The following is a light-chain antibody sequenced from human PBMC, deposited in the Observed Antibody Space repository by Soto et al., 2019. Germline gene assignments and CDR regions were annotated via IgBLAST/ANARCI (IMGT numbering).Light chain of an antibody. V-gene: IGLV2-14*01. Sequence: QSVLTQPASVSGSPGQSITISCTGTSSDVGGYNHVSWYQHHPGKAPKLMIYEVSNRPSGVSNRFSGSKSGNTASLTISGLQADDEADYYCNSHTRSNNRVFGKGTKVTV. CDR1: SSDVGGYNH. CDR2: EVS. J-gene: IGLJ1*01. CDR3: NSHTRSNNRV.